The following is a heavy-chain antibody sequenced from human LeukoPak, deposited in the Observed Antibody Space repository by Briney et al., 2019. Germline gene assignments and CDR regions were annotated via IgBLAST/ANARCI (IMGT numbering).Heavy chain of an antibody. CDR3: ARDRVTGAPGGKKSYWYFDL. CDR2: INPNSGGT. Sequence: GASVKVSCKASGYTFTGYYMHWVRQAPGQGLEWMGWINPNSGGTNYAQKFQGRVTMTRDTSISTAYMELSRLRSDDTAVYYCARDRVTGAPGGKKSYWYFDLWGRGTLVTVSS. CDR1: GYTFTGYY. J-gene: IGHJ2*01. V-gene: IGHV1-2*02. D-gene: IGHD7-27*01.